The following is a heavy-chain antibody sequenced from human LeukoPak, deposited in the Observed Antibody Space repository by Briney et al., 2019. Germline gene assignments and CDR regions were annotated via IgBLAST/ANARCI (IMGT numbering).Heavy chain of an antibody. Sequence: SETLSLTCTVSGGSVSSYYWYWIRQPPGKGLEWIGYISYSGSTDYNPSLKSRLTISIDTSKNQFSLKLTSVTAADAAVYYCARDRTGYSYGYFAYWGQGTLVTVSS. V-gene: IGHV4-59*02. CDR2: ISYSGST. CDR3: ARDRTGYSYGYFAY. J-gene: IGHJ4*02. CDR1: GGSVSSYY. D-gene: IGHD5-18*01.